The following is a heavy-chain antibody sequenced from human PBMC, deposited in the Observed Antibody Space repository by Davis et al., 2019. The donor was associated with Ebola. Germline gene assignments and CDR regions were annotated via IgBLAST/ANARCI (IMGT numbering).Heavy chain of an antibody. CDR3: ARHLYSSSWYRGGEDAFDI. J-gene: IGHJ3*02. CDR1: GGSISSSNW. CDR2: IYHSGST. V-gene: IGHV4-4*02. D-gene: IGHD6-13*01. Sequence: PSETLSLTCAVSGGSISSSNWWSWVRQPPGKGLEWIGEIYHSGSTNYNPSLKSRVTISVDKSKNQFSLKLSSVTAADTAVYYCARHLYSSSWYRGGEDAFDIWGQGTMVTVSS.